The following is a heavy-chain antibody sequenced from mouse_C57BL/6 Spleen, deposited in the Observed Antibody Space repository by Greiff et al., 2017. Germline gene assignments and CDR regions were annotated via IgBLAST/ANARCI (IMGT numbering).Heavy chain of an antibody. J-gene: IGHJ3*01. Sequence: QVQLKESGPELVKPGASVKISCKASGYAFSSSWMNWVKQRPGKGLEWIGRIYPGDGDTNYNGKFKGKATLTADKSSSTAYMQLSSLTSEDSAVYFCAREEGDGYWGFAYWGQGTLVTVSA. CDR2: IYPGDGDT. V-gene: IGHV1-82*01. CDR3: AREEGDGYWGFAY. D-gene: IGHD2-3*01. CDR1: GYAFSSSW.